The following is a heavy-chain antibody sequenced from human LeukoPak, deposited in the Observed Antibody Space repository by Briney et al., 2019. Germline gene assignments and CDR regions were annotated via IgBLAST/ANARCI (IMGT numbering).Heavy chain of an antibody. Sequence: KPSETLSLTCTVSGYSISSGYYWGWIRQPPGKGLEWIGSIYHSGSTYYNPSLKSRVTISVDTSKNQFSLKLSSVTAADTAVYYCARETLKYYYDSSGYSDAFDIWGQGTMVTVSS. J-gene: IGHJ3*02. CDR2: IYHSGST. V-gene: IGHV4-38-2*02. D-gene: IGHD3-22*01. CDR3: ARETLKYYYDSSGYSDAFDI. CDR1: GYSISSGYY.